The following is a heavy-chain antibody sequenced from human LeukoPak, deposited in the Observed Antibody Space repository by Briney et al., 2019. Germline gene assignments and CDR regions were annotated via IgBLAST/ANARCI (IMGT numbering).Heavy chain of an antibody. D-gene: IGHD5/OR15-5a*01. CDR1: GFTFSTYT. CDR3: VRQSTGLDY. CDR2: IESDGRNK. Sequence: GGSLRLSCAPSGFTFSTYTMHWVRQAPGKGLEWVAVIESDGRNKYYAESVRGRFTISRDNSRNTLYLQLDSLRSEDTAVYYCVRQSTGLDYWGQGTLVTVSS. J-gene: IGHJ4*02. V-gene: IGHV3-30*04.